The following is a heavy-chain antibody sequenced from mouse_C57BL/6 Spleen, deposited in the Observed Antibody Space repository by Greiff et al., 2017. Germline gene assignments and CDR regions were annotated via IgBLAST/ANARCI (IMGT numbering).Heavy chain of an antibody. CDR3: ARPNFYYDYDTWFAY. J-gene: IGHJ3*01. D-gene: IGHD2-4*01. Sequence: QVQLQQPGAELVMPGASVKLSCKASGYTFTSYWMHWVKQRPGQGLEWIGEIDPSDSYTNYNQKFKGKSTLTVDKSSSTAYMQLSSLTSEDSAVYYCARPNFYYDYDTWFAYWGQGTLVTVSA. V-gene: IGHV1-69*01. CDR2: IDPSDSYT. CDR1: GYTFTSYW.